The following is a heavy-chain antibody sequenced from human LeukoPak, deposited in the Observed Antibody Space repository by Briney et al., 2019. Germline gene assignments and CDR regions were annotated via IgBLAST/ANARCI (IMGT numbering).Heavy chain of an antibody. CDR1: GFTFNSYS. V-gene: IGHV3-30-3*01. Sequence: PGGSLRLSYATTGFTFNSYSMHWVRKAPGKALEWVTAISDDETYKFDADSVKGRFTISRDNSKNTLYLQMNSLRVEDTAIYYCTRGMLRQPPDYWGQGMLVTVSS. D-gene: IGHD3-10*02. CDR3: TRGMLRQPPDY. CDR2: ISDDETYK. J-gene: IGHJ4*02.